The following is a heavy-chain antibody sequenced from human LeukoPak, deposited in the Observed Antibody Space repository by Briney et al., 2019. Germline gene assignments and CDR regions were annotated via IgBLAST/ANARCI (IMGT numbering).Heavy chain of an antibody. J-gene: IGHJ5*02. D-gene: IGHD3-10*01. Sequence: SDTLSLTCIVSVGSISSGGYFWSWIRQHPAKGLEWIGYIYYSGSPYYNPSLKSRDTKSVDKYKNQFSLKLSSVPAEDTAVYFGSRCAPSVRGVTLGVDWFDPWGQGTLVSVSS. CDR1: VGSISSGGYF. V-gene: IGHV4-31*03. CDR2: IYYSGSP. CDR3: SRCAPSVRGVTLGVDWFDP.